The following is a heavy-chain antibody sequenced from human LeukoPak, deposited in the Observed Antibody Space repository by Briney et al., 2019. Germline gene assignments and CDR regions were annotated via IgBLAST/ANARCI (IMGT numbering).Heavy chain of an antibody. CDR1: GYTFTSYY. CDR2: IDPSGGST. D-gene: IGHD4-17*01. CDR3: ARAPDGTTVTATPLDV. V-gene: IGHV1-46*01. J-gene: IGHJ4*02. Sequence: GASVKVSCKASGYTFTSYYMHWVRQAPGQGLEWMGIIDPSGGSTSYAQKFQGRVTMTRDTSTSTVYMELSSLRSEDTAVYYCARAPDGTTVTATPLDVWGQGTLVTVSS.